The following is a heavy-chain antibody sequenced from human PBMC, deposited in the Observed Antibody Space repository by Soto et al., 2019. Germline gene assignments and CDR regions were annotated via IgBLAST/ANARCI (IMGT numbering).Heavy chain of an antibody. J-gene: IGHJ4*02. CDR1: GFTFSSYA. V-gene: IGHV3-30-3*01. Sequence: PGGSLRLSCAASGFTFSSYAMHWVRQAPGKGLEWVAVISYDGSNKYYADSVKGRFTISRDNSKNTLYLQMNSLRAEDTAVYYCARASLPRQQLVRYWGQGTLVTVSS. CDR2: ISYDGSNK. CDR3: ARASLPRQQLVRY. D-gene: IGHD6-13*01.